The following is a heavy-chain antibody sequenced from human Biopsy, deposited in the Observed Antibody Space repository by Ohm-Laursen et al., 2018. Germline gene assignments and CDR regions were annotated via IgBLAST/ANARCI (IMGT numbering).Heavy chain of an antibody. CDR3: ARGSNDFGGLYFPR. D-gene: IGHD4-23*01. Sequence: GTLSLTCTVSGGSFTGHHWSWIRQPPGKGLEWIGHISYTGYTSYNASLKSRVTISADTSRNHFSLRLSPLTAADTAVYYCARGSNDFGGLYFPRWGQGTLLTVSS. CDR1: GGSFTGHH. CDR2: ISYTGYT. V-gene: IGHV4-59*11. J-gene: IGHJ4*02.